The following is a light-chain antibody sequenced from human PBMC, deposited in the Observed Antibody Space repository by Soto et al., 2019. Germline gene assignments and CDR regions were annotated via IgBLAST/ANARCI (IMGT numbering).Light chain of an antibody. CDR3: QHYGNSPRT. Sequence: EIVLTQSPGTLSLSPGERATLSCRASQSISSDYLVWYQQKPGQAPRLLIYGASSRATGIPDRFSGSGSGTDFTLTINRLEPEDFAVYYCQHYGNSPRTFGQGTRLEIK. CDR1: QSISSDY. J-gene: IGKJ5*01. CDR2: GAS. V-gene: IGKV3-20*01.